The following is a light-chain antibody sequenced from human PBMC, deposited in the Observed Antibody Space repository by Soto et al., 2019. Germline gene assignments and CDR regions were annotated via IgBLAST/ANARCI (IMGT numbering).Light chain of an antibody. CDR2: HTS. CDR3: QQSFSYHYS. Sequence: DIQMTQSPSSLSASVGDRVTITCRASQNIRSYLNWFQQTPGKAPNLLIYHTSTLQTGVPSRFSGGGSGTDCTLTIDSVQPEHFADYYCQQSFSYHYSFGQGTKLEIK. CDR1: QNIRSY. J-gene: IGKJ2*01. V-gene: IGKV1-39*01.